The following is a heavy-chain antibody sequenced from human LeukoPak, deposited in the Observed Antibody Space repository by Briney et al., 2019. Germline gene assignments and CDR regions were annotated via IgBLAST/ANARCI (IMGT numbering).Heavy chain of an antibody. CDR3: ARRDYGGQRDP. CDR1: GGSIGSSSYY. J-gene: IGHJ5*02. Sequence: PSETLSLTCTVSGGSIGSSSYYWDWIRQPPGKGLEWIGSIYYSGSTYYNPSLKSRVTISVDTSKNHLSLRLSSVTAADTAVYYCARRDYGGQRDPWGQGTLVTISS. CDR2: IYYSGST. V-gene: IGHV4-39*02. D-gene: IGHD4-17*01.